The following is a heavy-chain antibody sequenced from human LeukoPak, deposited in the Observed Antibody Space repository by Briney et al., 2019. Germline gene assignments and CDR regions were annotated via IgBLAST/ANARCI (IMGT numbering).Heavy chain of an antibody. V-gene: IGHV3-53*01. CDR3: ARDPDWGAFDA. J-gene: IGHJ5*02. CDR2: IYSGGST. Sequence: GGSLRLSCAASGFTVSSNYMSWVRQAPGKGLEWVSVIYSGGSTYYADSVKGRFTISRDNSKNTVSLHMNSLRAEDTALYYCARDPDWGAFDAWGQGTLVTVSS. D-gene: IGHD3-9*01. CDR1: GFTVSSNY.